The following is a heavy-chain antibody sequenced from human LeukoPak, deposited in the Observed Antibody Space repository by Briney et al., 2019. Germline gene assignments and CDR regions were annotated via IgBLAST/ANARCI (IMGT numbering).Heavy chain of an antibody. CDR2: IYTSGST. Sequence: PSETLSLTCTVSGGSISSYYWSWIRQPAGKGLEWIGRIYTSGSTNYNPPLKSRVTMSVDTSKNQFSLKLSSVTAADTAVYYCARSNKYSSSSPFDYWGQGTLVTVSS. D-gene: IGHD6-6*01. CDR3: ARSNKYSSSSPFDY. V-gene: IGHV4-4*07. CDR1: GGSISSYY. J-gene: IGHJ4*02.